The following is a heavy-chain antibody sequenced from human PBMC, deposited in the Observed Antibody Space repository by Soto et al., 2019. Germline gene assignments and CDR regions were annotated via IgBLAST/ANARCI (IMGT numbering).Heavy chain of an antibody. CDR3: ARGPYGDYFDY. Sequence: QVQLQQWGAGLLKPSETLSLTCAVYGGSFSGYYWSWIRQPPGKGLEWIGEINHSGSTNYNPSLKSRVTISAHSSKHQFPLQLSSVTAADTAVYYCARGPYGDYFDYWGQGTLVTVSS. D-gene: IGHD4-17*01. J-gene: IGHJ4*02. CDR1: GGSFSGYY. V-gene: IGHV4-34*01. CDR2: INHSGST.